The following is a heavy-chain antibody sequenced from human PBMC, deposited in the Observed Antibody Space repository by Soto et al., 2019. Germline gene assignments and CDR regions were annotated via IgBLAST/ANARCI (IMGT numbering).Heavy chain of an antibody. CDR2: IDGSGATK. D-gene: IGHD3-10*01. V-gene: IGHV3-48*03. CDR1: GFTFNDFE. CDR3: ARGFGRFNY. J-gene: IGHJ4*02. Sequence: PGGSLRLSCGVSGFTFNDFEMNWVRQAPGKGPEWLAYIDGSGATKKYADSVRGRFTISRDNPNNSLFLQMSSLSAADTAIYYWARGFGRFNYWRQGTLVCVSS.